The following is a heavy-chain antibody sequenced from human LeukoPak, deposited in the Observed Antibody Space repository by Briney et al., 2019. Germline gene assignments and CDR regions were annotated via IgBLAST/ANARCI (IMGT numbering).Heavy chain of an antibody. Sequence: PGGSLRLSCAASGFTFDDYGMSWVRQAPGKGLEWVSGINWNGGSTGYADSVKGRFTISRDNAKNSLYLQMNSLRAEDTALYHCARRGFRELVGYYYYYGMDVWGQGTTVTVSS. D-gene: IGHD3-10*01. J-gene: IGHJ6*02. CDR2: INWNGGST. CDR3: ARRGFRELVGYYYYYGMDV. CDR1: GFTFDDYG. V-gene: IGHV3-20*01.